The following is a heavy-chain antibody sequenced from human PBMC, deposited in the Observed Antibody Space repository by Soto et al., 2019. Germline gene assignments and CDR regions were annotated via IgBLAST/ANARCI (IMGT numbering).Heavy chain of an antibody. Sequence: QVQLVQSGAEVKKPGASVKVSCKASGYTFTSYAMHWVRQAPGQRLEWMGWINAGNGNTKYSQKFQGRVTITRDTSASTAYMELSSLRSEDTAVYYCARHLRPLAAAGNPYDYWGQGTLVTVSS. CDR2: INAGNGNT. CDR3: ARHLRPLAAAGNPYDY. D-gene: IGHD6-13*01. J-gene: IGHJ4*02. CDR1: GYTFTSYA. V-gene: IGHV1-3*01.